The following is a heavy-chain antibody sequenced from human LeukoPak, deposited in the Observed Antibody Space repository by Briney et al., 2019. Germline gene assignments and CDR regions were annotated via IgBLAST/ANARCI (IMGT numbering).Heavy chain of an antibody. D-gene: IGHD2-2*02. CDR3: AKVGCSSTSCYTSTPLYYYYYYMDV. J-gene: IGHJ6*03. CDR2: IWYDGSNK. V-gene: IGHV3-33*06. Sequence: PGGSLRLSCAASGFTFSSYGMHWVRQAPGKGLEWVAVIWYDGSNKYYADSVKGRFTISRDNSKNTLYLQMNSLRAEDTAVYYCAKVGCSSTSCYTSTPLYYYYYYMDVWGKGTTVTVSS. CDR1: GFTFSSYG.